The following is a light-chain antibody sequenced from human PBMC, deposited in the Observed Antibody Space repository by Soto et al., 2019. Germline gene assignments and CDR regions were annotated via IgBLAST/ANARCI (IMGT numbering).Light chain of an antibody. V-gene: IGLV2-14*01. CDR2: DVS. CDR3: SSFTGNSTRYV. J-gene: IGLJ1*01. CDR1: SNDIGAYNY. Sequence: QSALTQPPSASGSLGQSITISCTGTSNDIGAYNYVSWYQQHPGKAPKLMIYDVSNRPSGVADRFSASKSGNTASLTISGLQAEDEEDYYCSSFTGNSTRYVFGTGTKVTVL.